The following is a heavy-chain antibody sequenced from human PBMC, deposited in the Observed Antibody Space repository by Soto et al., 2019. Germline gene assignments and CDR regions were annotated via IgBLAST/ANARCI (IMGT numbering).Heavy chain of an antibody. V-gene: IGHV3-30*18. J-gene: IGHJ4*02. D-gene: IGHD6-19*01. CDR3: ANGLGY. CDR1: GFTFSSYG. CDR2: ISYDGSNK. Sequence: QVQLVESGGGVVQPGRSLRLSCAASGFTFSSYGMHWVRQAPGKGLEWVAVISYDGSNKYYADSVKGRFTISRDNSKSTLYLQMNSLRAEDTDVYYCANGLGYWGQGTLVTVSS.